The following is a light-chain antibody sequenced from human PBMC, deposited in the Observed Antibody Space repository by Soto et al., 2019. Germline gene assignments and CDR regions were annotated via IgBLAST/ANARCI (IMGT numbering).Light chain of an antibody. V-gene: IGKV1-39*01. Sequence: IQLTQSPSSLSASVGDRVTTTCRASQSISSYLNWYQQKPGKAPKLLIYAASSLQSGVPSRFSGSGSGTGFTLTISSLQPEDFATYYCQQSYSTPVTFGQGTKVDIK. CDR3: QQSYSTPVT. CDR2: AAS. J-gene: IGKJ1*01. CDR1: QSISSY.